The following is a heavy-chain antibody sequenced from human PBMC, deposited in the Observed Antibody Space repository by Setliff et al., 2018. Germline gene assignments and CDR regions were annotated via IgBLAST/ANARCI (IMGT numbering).Heavy chain of an antibody. Sequence: VSLRLSCTASGFTFRKHALAWVRQAPGKGLQWVSSVSGSGMTRDYTDSVKGRFTVSRDSSQNKIHLQMDSLRAEDAGKYFCARADSDSYYPYYFDFWGQGVLVTVSS. V-gene: IGHV3-23*01. J-gene: IGHJ4*02. CDR3: ARADSDSYYPYYFDF. D-gene: IGHD3-22*01. CDR1: GFTFRKHA. CDR2: VSGSGMTR.